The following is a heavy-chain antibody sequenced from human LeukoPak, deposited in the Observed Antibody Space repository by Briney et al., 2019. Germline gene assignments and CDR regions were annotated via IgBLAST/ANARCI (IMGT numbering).Heavy chain of an antibody. CDR3: ASRGTVTTYLPDDY. V-gene: IGHV3-21*01. Sequence: GGSLRLSCVASGFTFSSYAMNWVRQAPGKGLEWVSSISSSSSYIYYADSVKGRFTISRDNAKNSLYLQMNSLRAEDTAVYYCASRGTVTTYLPDDYWGQGTLVTVSS. CDR1: GFTFSSYA. J-gene: IGHJ4*02. D-gene: IGHD4-17*01. CDR2: ISSSSSYI.